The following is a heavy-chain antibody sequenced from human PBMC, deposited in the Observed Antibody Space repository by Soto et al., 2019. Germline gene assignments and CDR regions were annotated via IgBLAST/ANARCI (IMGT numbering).Heavy chain of an antibody. Sequence: QVQLQESGPGLVKPSQTLSLTCNVSGGPINSPDYYWTWIRQSPGKGLEWIGYLYFNGGTQYNPSLRTPISMSLDTSKKHFSLKMRSVTGAATAIYYCARGISKYSSWYEPHTWFDAWGQGALVTVSS. CDR3: ARGISKYSSWYEPHTWFDA. CDR1: GGPINSPDYY. CDR2: LYFNGGT. J-gene: IGHJ5*02. D-gene: IGHD6-13*01. V-gene: IGHV4-30-4*01.